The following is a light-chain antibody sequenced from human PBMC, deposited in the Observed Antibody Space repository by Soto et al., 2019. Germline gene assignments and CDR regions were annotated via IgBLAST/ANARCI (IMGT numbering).Light chain of an antibody. CDR3: QQYYSYPWT. V-gene: IGKV1-5*01. CDR2: DVS. J-gene: IGKJ1*01. Sequence: DIQMTQSPSTQSASLGDRVTITCRASQNISRWLAWYQQKPGKAPKVVIYDVSSLESGVPPRYSGSGSGTEFTLTISNLQPDDYATYYCQQYYSYPWTFGHGTMVEIK. CDR1: QNISRW.